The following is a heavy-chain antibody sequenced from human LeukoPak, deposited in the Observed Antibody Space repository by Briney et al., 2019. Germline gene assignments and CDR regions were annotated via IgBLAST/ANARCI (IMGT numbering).Heavy chain of an antibody. V-gene: IGHV1-46*01. J-gene: IGHJ4*02. CDR3: ARDGALFYYDSSGYLDY. Sequence: GASVNVSCKASGYTFTSYYMHWVRQAPGQGLEWMGIINPSGGSTSYAQKFQGRVTMTRDMSTSTVYMELSSLRSEDTAVYYCARDGALFYYDSSGYLDYWGQGTLVTVSS. CDR1: GYTFTSYY. CDR2: INPSGGST. D-gene: IGHD3-22*01.